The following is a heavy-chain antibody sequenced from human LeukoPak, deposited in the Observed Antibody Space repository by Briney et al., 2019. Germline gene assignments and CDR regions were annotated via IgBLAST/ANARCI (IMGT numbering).Heavy chain of an antibody. D-gene: IGHD5-18*01. J-gene: IGHJ4*02. Sequence: SVKVSCKASGGTFSSYAISWVRQAPGQGLEWMGGIIPIFGTANYAQKFQGRVTITADESTSTAYMELSSLRSEDTAVDYCARVAPPGYSYGFVYYFDYWGQGTLVTVSS. CDR2: IIPIFGTA. V-gene: IGHV1-69*01. CDR3: ARVAPPGYSYGFVYYFDY. CDR1: GGTFSSYA.